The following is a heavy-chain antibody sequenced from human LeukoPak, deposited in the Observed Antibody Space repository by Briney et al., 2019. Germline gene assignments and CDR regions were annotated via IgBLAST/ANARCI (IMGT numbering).Heavy chain of an antibody. V-gene: IGHV3-23*01. Sequence: GGSLRLSCAASGFTFSSYAMSWVRQAPGEGLEWVSAISGSGGSTYYADSVKGRFTISRDNSKNTLYLQMNSLRAEDTAVYYCAKDKYSSSWYDAFDIWGQGTMVTVSS. D-gene: IGHD6-13*01. CDR3: AKDKYSSSWYDAFDI. CDR2: ISGSGGST. J-gene: IGHJ3*02. CDR1: GFTFSSYA.